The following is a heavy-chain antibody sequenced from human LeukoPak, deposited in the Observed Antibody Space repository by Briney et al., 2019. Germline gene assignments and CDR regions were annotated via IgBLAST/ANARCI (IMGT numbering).Heavy chain of an antibody. D-gene: IGHD5-12*01. CDR3: ARDRSGYDRIPSY. Sequence: ASVKVSCKASGYTFTSYVMHWVRQAPGQRLEWMGWINAGNGNTKYSQKFQGRVTITRDTSASTAYMELSSLRSEDTAVYYCARDRSGYDRIPSYWGQGTLVTVSS. J-gene: IGHJ4*02. CDR1: GYTFTSYV. CDR2: INAGNGNT. V-gene: IGHV1-3*01.